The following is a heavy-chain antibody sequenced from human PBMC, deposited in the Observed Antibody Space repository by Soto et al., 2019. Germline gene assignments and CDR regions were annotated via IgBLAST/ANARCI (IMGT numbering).Heavy chain of an antibody. CDR1: GFTFSNAW. CDR3: TTPSGFTTFDL. V-gene: IGHV3-15*01. J-gene: IGHJ2*01. Sequence: EVQLVESGGGLVKPGGSLRLSCAASGFTFSNAWMSWVRQAPGKGLEWVGRLKSKTDGGTTDYAAPVKGRFTISRDDSKNTLYLQMNSLNTEHTAGYYCTTPSGFTTFDLWGRGTLVTVSS. CDR2: LKSKTDGGTT. D-gene: IGHD2-2*01.